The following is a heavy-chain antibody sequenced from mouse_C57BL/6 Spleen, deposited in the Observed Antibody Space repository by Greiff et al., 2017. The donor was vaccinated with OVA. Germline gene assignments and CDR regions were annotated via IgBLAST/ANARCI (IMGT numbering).Heavy chain of an antibody. Sequence: QVQLQQSGAELVKPGASVKLSCKASGYTFTSYWMQWVKQRPGQGLEWIGEIDPSDSYTNYNQKFKGKATLTVDTSSSTAYMQLSSLTSEDSAVYYCARGYGNYVFDYWGQGTTLTVSS. CDR1: GYTFTSYW. J-gene: IGHJ2*01. CDR2: IDPSDSYT. D-gene: IGHD2-1*01. V-gene: IGHV1-50*01. CDR3: ARGYGNYVFDY.